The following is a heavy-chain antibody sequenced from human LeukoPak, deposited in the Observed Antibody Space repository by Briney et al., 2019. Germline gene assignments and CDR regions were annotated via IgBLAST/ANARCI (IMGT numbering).Heavy chain of an antibody. CDR1: GFTFSSYS. J-gene: IGHJ3*02. Sequence: PGGSLRLSCAASGFTFSSYSMNWVRQAPGKGLEWVANIKPDGDEKYYVDSVKGRFTISRDNAKNSLYLQMDSLTAEDTALYYCARDPYYYDSGSFAAFDIWGQGTMVTVSS. CDR2: IKPDGDEK. D-gene: IGHD3-10*01. V-gene: IGHV3-7*01. CDR3: ARDPYYYDSGSFAAFDI.